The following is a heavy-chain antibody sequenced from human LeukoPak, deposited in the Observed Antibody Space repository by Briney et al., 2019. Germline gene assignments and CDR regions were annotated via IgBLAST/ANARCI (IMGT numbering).Heavy chain of an antibody. D-gene: IGHD5-12*01. CDR2: ISYDGSNK. V-gene: IGHV3-30-3*01. J-gene: IGHJ4*02. CDR1: GFTFSSYA. CDR3: AKARGYSGYDSGVFDY. Sequence: GGSLRLSCAASGFTFSSYAMHWVRQAPGKGLEWVAAISYDGSNKYYADSVKGRFTISRDNSKNTLYLQMNSLRAEDTAVYYCAKARGYSGYDSGVFDYWGQGTLVTVSS.